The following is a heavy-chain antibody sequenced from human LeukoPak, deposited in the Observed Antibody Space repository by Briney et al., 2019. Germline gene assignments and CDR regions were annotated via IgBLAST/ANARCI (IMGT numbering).Heavy chain of an antibody. Sequence: GGSLRLSCAASGFTFSSYAMSWVRQAPGKGLEWVSAISGSGGNTYYADSVKGRFTISRDNSKNTLYLQMNSLRAEDTAVYYCAKDLTYYDFWSGYYPDALFDYWGQGTLVTVSS. CDR2: ISGSGGNT. D-gene: IGHD3-3*01. V-gene: IGHV3-23*01. CDR3: AKDLTYYDFWSGYYPDALFDY. J-gene: IGHJ4*02. CDR1: GFTFSSYA.